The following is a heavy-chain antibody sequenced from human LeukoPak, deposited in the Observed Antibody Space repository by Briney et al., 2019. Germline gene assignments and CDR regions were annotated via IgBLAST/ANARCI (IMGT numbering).Heavy chain of an antibody. Sequence: GGSLRLSCAASGFTFSSYWMHWVRQVPGKGLVWVSRINSDGSKTRYADSVKGRFTISRDNAKNSLYLQMNSLKTEDTAVYYCARTKERWLQLASWDYWGQGTLVTVSS. V-gene: IGHV3-74*01. J-gene: IGHJ4*02. CDR1: GFTFSSYW. CDR2: INSDGSKT. CDR3: ARTKERWLQLASWDY. D-gene: IGHD5-24*01.